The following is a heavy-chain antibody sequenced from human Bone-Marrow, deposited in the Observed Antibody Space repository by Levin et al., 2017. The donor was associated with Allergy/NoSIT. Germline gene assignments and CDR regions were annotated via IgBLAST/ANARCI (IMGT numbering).Heavy chain of an antibody. D-gene: IGHD5-18*01. J-gene: IGHJ3*02. CDR2: ISGSGGST. V-gene: IGHV3-23*01. CDR3: AKTQGAMVTSRDAFDI. CDR1: GFTFSSYA. Sequence: GESLKISCAASGFTFSSYAMSWVRQAPGKGLEWVSAISGSGGSTYYADSVKGRFTISRDNSKNTLYLQMNSLRAEDTAVYYCAKTQGAMVTSRDAFDIWGQGTMVTVSS.